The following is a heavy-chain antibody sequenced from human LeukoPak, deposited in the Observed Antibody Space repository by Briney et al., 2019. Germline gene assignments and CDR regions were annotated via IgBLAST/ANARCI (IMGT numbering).Heavy chain of an antibody. CDR1: GFTFSSYW. V-gene: IGHV3-7*01. D-gene: IGHD3-3*01. CDR3: AREAYDDFWSGSWRYYYYMDV. Sequence: GGSLRLSCAASGFTFSSYWMSWVRQAPGKGLEWVANIKQDGSEKYYVDSVKGRFIISRDNAKNSLYLQMNSLRAEDTAVYYCAREAYDDFWSGSWRYYYYMDVWGKGTTVTVSS. J-gene: IGHJ6*03. CDR2: IKQDGSEK.